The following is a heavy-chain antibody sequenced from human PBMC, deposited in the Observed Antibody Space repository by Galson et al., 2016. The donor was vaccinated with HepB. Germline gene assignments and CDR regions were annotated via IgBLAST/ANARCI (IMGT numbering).Heavy chain of an antibody. CDR3: AGYYDSSGHEGFNY. D-gene: IGHD3-22*01. J-gene: IGHJ4*02. Sequence: SLRLSCAASGFTFSDYYMSWIRQAPGKGLEWVAYIGSSATTTYYADSVKGRFTISRDNAKKSLYLQMNSLRAEDTAVYYCAGYYDSSGHEGFNYWGQGTLVTVSS. CDR1: GFTFSDYY. CDR2: IGSSATTT. V-gene: IGHV3-11*01.